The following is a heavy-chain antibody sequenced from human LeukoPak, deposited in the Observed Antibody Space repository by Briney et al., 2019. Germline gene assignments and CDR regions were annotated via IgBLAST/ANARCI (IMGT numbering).Heavy chain of an antibody. V-gene: IGHV4-34*01. D-gene: IGHD3-16*01. CDR1: GGSFSGYY. CDR3: ARGMITFGGVIPTYFDY. J-gene: IGHJ4*02. CDR2: INHSGST. Sequence: SETLSLTCAVYGGSFSGYYWSWIRQPPGKGLEWIGEINHSGSTNYNPSLKSRVTISVDTSKNQFSLKLSSVTAADTAVYYCARGMITFGGVIPTYFDYWGQGTLVTVSS.